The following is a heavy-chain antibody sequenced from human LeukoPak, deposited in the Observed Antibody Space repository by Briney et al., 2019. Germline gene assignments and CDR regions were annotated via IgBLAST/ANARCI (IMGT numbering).Heavy chain of an antibody. D-gene: IGHD3-10*01. CDR2: IYWGDDK. V-gene: IGHV2-5*02. Sequence: SGPTLVKPTQTLTLICTFSGFSLSTSGVGVGWIRQPPGKALEWLALIYWGDDKRYSPSLKSRLTITKDTSKNQVVLTMTNMDPVDTATYYCAHSSSMVRGVIITSSRAFDIWGQGTMVTVSS. J-gene: IGHJ3*02. CDR3: AHSSSMVRGVIITSSRAFDI. CDR1: GFSLSTSGVG.